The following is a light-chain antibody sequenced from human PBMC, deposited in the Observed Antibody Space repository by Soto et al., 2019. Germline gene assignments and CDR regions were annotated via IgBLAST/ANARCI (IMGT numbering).Light chain of an antibody. V-gene: IGKV1-9*01. CDR1: QGISNY. CDR3: QHYNSYSEA. CDR2: AAS. J-gene: IGKJ1*01. Sequence: IQLTQSPSSLSASVGDRVTITCRASQGISNYLGWYQQKPGKAPKLLIYAASTLQTGVPSRFSDGGSGTELTLTISSLQPDDFATYYCQHYNSYSEAFGQGTKVDIK.